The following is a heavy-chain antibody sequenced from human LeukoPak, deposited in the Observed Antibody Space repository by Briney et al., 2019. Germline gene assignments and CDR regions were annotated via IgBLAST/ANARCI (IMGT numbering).Heavy chain of an antibody. CDR1: GFTFSSYE. D-gene: IGHD5-18*01. CDR3: ARAVRGHRIQLWSHPDY. CDR2: ISSSGSTI. V-gene: IGHV3-48*03. J-gene: IGHJ4*02. Sequence: GGSLRLSCAASGFTFSSYEMNWVRQTPGKGLEWVSYISSSGSTIYYADSVKGRFTISRDNAKNSLYLQMNSLRAEDTAVYYCARAVRGHRIQLWSHPDYWGQGTLVTVSS.